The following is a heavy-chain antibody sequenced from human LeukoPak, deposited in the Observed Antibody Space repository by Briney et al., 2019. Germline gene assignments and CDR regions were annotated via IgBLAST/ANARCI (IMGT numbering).Heavy chain of an antibody. CDR3: ARTYCCSTTTCSFDY. CDR2: IYYSGST. CDR1: GGSISSSGYY. Sequence: KPSETLSLTCTVSGGSISSSGYYWGWIRQPPGKGLEWMGNIYYSGSTYYNPSLKSRVTISADTSKNQFSLKLTSVTAADTAVYYCARTYCCSTTTCSFDYWDQGTLVTVSS. V-gene: IGHV4-39*01. J-gene: IGHJ4*02. D-gene: IGHD2-2*01.